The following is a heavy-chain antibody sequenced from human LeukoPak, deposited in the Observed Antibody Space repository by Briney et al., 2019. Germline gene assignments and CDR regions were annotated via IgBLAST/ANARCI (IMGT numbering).Heavy chain of an antibody. V-gene: IGHV4-39*07. CDR2: IYTSGST. Sequence: SETLSLTCTVSGGSISSSSYYWGWIRQPPGKGLEWIGRIYTSGSTNYNPSLKSRVTISVDTSKNQFSLKLSSVTAADTAVYYCARGGLYGDYYYYYYYMDVWGKGTTVTVSS. D-gene: IGHD4-17*01. J-gene: IGHJ6*03. CDR3: ARGGLYGDYYYYYYYMDV. CDR1: GGSISSSSYY.